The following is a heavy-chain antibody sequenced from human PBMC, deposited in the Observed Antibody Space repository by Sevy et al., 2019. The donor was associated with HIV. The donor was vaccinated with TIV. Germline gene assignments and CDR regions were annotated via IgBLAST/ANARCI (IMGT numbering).Heavy chain of an antibody. CDR2: INPNSGVT. D-gene: IGHD1-1*01. CDR3: ARDQEQGTTGSVGAIDY. CDR1: GYTFTAYY. J-gene: IGHJ4*02. V-gene: IGHV1-2*02. Sequence: ASVKVSCKTSGYTFTAYYIHWVRQAPGQGLEWMGWINPNSGVTHFAQKFQGRVTMTRDTSINTAYIEVNSLRSDDTAAYYCARDQEQGTTGSVGAIDYWGQGTLVTVSS.